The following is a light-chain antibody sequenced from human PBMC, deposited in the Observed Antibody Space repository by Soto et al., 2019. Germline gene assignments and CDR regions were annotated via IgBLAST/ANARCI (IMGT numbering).Light chain of an antibody. J-gene: IGKJ5*01. CDR2: AAS. CDR1: QGISSY. Sequence: AIRMTQSPSSFSASTGDRVTITCRASQGISSYLAWYQQKPGKAPKLLIYAASTLQSGVLSRFSGSGSGTDFTLTISCLQSEDFATYYCQQYYSYFITFGQGTRLEIK. V-gene: IGKV1-8*01. CDR3: QQYYSYFIT.